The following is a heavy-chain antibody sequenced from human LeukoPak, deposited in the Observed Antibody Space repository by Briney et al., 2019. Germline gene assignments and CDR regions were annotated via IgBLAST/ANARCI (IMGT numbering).Heavy chain of an antibody. CDR1: GGSISSGGYY. Sequence: SETLSLTCTVSGGSISSGGYYWSWIRQHPGKGLKWIGYIYCSGSTYYNPSLKSRVTISVDTSKNQFSLKLSSVTAADTAVYYCARDRIVVVPAALGLYYYYYGVDVWGQGTTVTVSS. V-gene: IGHV4-31*03. CDR3: ARDRIVVVPAALGLYYYYYGVDV. D-gene: IGHD2-2*01. CDR2: IYCSGST. J-gene: IGHJ6*02.